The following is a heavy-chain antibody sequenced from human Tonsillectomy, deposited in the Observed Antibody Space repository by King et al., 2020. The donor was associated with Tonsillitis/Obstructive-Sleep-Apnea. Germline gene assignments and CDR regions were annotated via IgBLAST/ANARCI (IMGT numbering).Heavy chain of an antibody. CDR2: ISYNGSNI. CDR1: GFTFSNYG. Sequence: VQLVESGGGVVQPGRSLRLSCAASGFTFSNYGMHWVRQAPGKGLEGVAGISYNGSNIYHADSVKGRFTISRDNSKNTLYLQMSSLRAEDTALYYCAQDLSVARWGQGTLVTVSS. CDR3: AQDLSVAR. D-gene: IGHD4-23*01. V-gene: IGHV3-30*18. J-gene: IGHJ4*02.